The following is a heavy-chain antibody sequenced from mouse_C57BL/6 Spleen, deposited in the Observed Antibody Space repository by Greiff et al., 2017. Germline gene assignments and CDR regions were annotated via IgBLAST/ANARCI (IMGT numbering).Heavy chain of an antibody. CDR3: ARSTIVTTYYFDY. V-gene: IGHV1-9*01. CDR2: ILPGSGST. Sequence: QVQLKESGAELMKPGASVKLSCKATGYTFTGYWIEWVKQRPGHGLEWIGEILPGSGSTNYNGKFKGKATLTADKSSSTAYMQLSSLTSEDSAVYFCARSTIVTTYYFDYWGQGTTLTVSS. J-gene: IGHJ2*01. CDR1: GYTFTGYW. D-gene: IGHD2-5*01.